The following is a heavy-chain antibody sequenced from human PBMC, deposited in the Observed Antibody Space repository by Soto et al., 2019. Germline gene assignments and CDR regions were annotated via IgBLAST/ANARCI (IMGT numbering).Heavy chain of an antibody. V-gene: IGHV1-46*01. D-gene: IGHD2-15*01. CDR2: INPSGGST. CDR3: APSPHCSGGSCYRTSYFQH. Sequence: ASVKVSCKASGYTFTSYYMHWVRQAPGQGLEWMGIINPSGGSTSYAQKFQGRVTMTRDTSTSTVYMELSSLRSEDTAVYYCAPSPHCSGGSCYRTSYFQHWGQGTLVTVSS. J-gene: IGHJ1*01. CDR1: GYTFTSYY.